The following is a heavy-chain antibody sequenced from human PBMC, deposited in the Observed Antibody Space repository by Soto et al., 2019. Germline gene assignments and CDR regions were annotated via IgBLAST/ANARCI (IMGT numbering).Heavy chain of an antibody. CDR1: GYTFTSYG. D-gene: IGHD3-10*01. CDR2: INAGNGNT. J-gene: IGHJ5*02. V-gene: IGHV1-3*01. Sequence: ASVKVSCKASGYTFTSYGISWVRQAPGQRLEWMGWINAGNGNTKYSQKFQGRVTITRDTSASTAYMELSSLRSEDTAVYYCAAGSYYNVWWFEPWGQGTLVTVSS. CDR3: AAGSYYNVWWFEP.